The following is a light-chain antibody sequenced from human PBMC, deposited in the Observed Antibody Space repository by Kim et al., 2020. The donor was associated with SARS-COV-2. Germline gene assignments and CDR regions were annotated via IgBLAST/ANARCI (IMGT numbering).Light chain of an antibody. Sequence: SLSPGERDTLSCRARQSVSRYLAWYQQKPGQAPRLLIYDASNRATGIPARFSGSGSGTDFTLTISSLEPEDFAVYYCQQRSNWPPTFGQGTKLEI. J-gene: IGKJ2*01. CDR1: QSVSRY. V-gene: IGKV3-11*01. CDR2: DAS. CDR3: QQRSNWPPT.